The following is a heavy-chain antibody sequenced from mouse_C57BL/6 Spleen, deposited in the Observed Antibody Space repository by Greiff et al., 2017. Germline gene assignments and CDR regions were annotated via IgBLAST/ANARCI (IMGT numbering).Heavy chain of an antibody. V-gene: IGHV1-53*01. CDR3: ARWITTEGFDY. CDR2: INPSNGGT. J-gene: IGHJ2*01. CDR1: GYTFTSYW. D-gene: IGHD1-1*01. Sequence: QVQLKQPGTELVKPGASVKLSCKASGYTFTSYWMHWVKQRPEQGLEWIGNINPSNGGTNYNEKFKSKATLTVDKSSSTAYMQLSSLTSEDSAVYYCARWITTEGFDYWGQGTTLTVSS.